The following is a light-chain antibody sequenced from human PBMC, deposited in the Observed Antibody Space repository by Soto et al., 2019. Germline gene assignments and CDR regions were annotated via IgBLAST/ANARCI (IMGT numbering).Light chain of an antibody. CDR2: ENN. CDR1: SSNIGAGYE. Sequence: QSVLTQPPSVSEAPGQRVTISCTGSSSNIGAGYEAHWYQQVPGTAPKLLIYENNNRPSGVPDRFSGSKSGTSASLAITGLQAEDDAEYYCQSYDSSRSGYVFGTGTKVTVL. V-gene: IGLV1-40*01. J-gene: IGLJ1*01. CDR3: QSYDSSRSGYV.